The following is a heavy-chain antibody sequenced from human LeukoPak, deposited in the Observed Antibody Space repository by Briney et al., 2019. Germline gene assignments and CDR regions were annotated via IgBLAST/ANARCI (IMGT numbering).Heavy chain of an antibody. CDR1: GGSFSGYY. D-gene: IGHD6-6*01. CDR3: ARVLVSWFDP. V-gene: IGHV4-34*01. J-gene: IGHJ5*02. Sequence: PSETLSLTCAVYGGSFSGYYWSWIRQPPGKGLEWIGEINHSGSTNYNPSLKSRVTISVDTSKNQFSLKLSSVTAADTAVYYCARVLVSWFDPWGQGTLVTVSS. CDR2: INHSGST.